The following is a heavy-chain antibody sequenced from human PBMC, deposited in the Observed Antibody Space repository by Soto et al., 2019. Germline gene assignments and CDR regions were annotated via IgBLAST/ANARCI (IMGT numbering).Heavy chain of an antibody. CDR2: IIPIFDTA. Sequence: QVQLVQSGAEVKKPGSSVKISCKASGGTFSSYAISWVRQAPGQGLEWMGGIIPIFDTANSAQNFQGRVTITADKSTRIAYMEMSSLRSEYPAVYYCARVGPSMESSSSIQYCDYCGQGTLVTVSS. CDR1: GGTFSSYA. V-gene: IGHV1-69*06. CDR3: ARVGPSMESSSSIQYCDY. D-gene: IGHD6-6*01. J-gene: IGHJ4*02.